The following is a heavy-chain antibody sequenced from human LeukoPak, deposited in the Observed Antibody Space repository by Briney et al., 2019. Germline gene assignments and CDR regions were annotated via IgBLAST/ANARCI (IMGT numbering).Heavy chain of an antibody. Sequence: PGGSLRLSCAASGLTFSSFGMHWVRQAPGKGLEWVAVIWADGSNKYHADSVKGRFTISRDNSKNTLYLQMNSLRAEDTAVYYCATDAGAAPFDYWGQGTLVTASS. J-gene: IGHJ4*02. CDR2: IWADGSNK. V-gene: IGHV3-33*01. D-gene: IGHD6-13*01. CDR3: ATDAGAAPFDY. CDR1: GLTFSSFG.